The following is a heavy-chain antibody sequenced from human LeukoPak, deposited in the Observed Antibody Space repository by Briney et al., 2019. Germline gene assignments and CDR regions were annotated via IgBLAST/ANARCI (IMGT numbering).Heavy chain of an antibody. D-gene: IGHD3-3*01. V-gene: IGHV1-2*02. Sequence: ASVKVSCKASGYTFTGYYMHWVRQAPGQGLEWMGWINPNSGGTNNAQKFQGRVTMTRDTSISTVYMELSRLRSDDTAVYYCARDLAEIRFLEWLPSHWFDPWGQGTLVTVSS. CDR3: ARDLAEIRFLEWLPSHWFDP. J-gene: IGHJ5*02. CDR2: INPNSGGT. CDR1: GYTFTGYY.